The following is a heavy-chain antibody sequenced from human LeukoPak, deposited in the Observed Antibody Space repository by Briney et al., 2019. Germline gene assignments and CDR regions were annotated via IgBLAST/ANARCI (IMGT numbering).Heavy chain of an antibody. CDR3: AKGGSGSYSFDY. CDR2: ISYDGSNK. J-gene: IGHJ4*02. D-gene: IGHD3-10*01. CDR1: GFTFSTYA. Sequence: PGGSLRLSCAASGFTFSTYAMHWVRQAPGKGLEWVAAISYDGSNKNYADSVKGRFTISRDNSKNTLYLQMNSLRAEDTAVYYCAKGGSGSYSFDYWGQGTLVTVSS. V-gene: IGHV3-30*04.